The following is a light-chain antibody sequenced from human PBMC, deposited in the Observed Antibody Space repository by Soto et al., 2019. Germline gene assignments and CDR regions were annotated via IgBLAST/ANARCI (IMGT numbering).Light chain of an antibody. CDR2: GAS. Sequence: EIVMTQSTATLSVSPGERATLSCRASQSVSSNLAWYQQKPGHAPRLLIYGASTSATGIPARFSGSGSGTDFTLTIISLQSEDFAVYYCQQYNNWPPWTFGQGTKVDIK. CDR3: QQYNNWPPWT. CDR1: QSVSSN. V-gene: IGKV3-15*01. J-gene: IGKJ1*01.